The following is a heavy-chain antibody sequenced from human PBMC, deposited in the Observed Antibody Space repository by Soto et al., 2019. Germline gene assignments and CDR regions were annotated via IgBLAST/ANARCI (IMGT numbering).Heavy chain of an antibody. D-gene: IGHD3-22*01. Sequence: SETLSLTCTVSGGSISSYYWSWIRQPPGKGLEWIGYIYYSGSTNYNPSLKSRVTISVDTSKNQFSLKLSSVTAADTAVYYCARVGPWVPYYYDSSPYTFENWFDPWGQGTLVTVSS. V-gene: IGHV4-59*01. J-gene: IGHJ5*02. CDR2: IYYSGST. CDR3: ARVGPWVPYYYDSSPYTFENWFDP. CDR1: GGSISSYY.